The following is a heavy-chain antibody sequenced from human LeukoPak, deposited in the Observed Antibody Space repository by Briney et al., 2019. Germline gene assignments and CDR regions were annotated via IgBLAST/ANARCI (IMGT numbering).Heavy chain of an antibody. D-gene: IGHD6-25*01. CDR1: GFTFSSYS. CDR2: ISSSSSYI. CDR3: ARESGYYYYGMDV. J-gene: IGHJ6*02. V-gene: IGHV3-21*01. Sequence: GGSLRLSCPASGFTFSSYSMNWVRQAPGKGLEWVSSISSSSSYIYYADSVKGRFTISRDNAKNSLYLQMNSLRAEDTAVYYCARESGYYYYGMDVWGQGTTVTVSS.